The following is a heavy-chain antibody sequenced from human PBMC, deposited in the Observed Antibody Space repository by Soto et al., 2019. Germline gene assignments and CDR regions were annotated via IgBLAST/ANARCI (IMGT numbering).Heavy chain of an antibody. Sequence: PVGSLRLSCTASGFTFGDYAMSCFRQAPGKGLEWVGFIRSKAYGGTTEYAASVKGRFTISRDDSKSIAYLQMNSLKTEDTAVYYCTRVRDVLRYFHWFWYYYGMDVWGQGTTVTVSS. CDR3: TRVRDVLRYFHWFWYYYGMDV. CDR2: IRSKAYGGTT. V-gene: IGHV3-49*03. J-gene: IGHJ6*02. D-gene: IGHD3-9*01. CDR1: GFTFGDYA.